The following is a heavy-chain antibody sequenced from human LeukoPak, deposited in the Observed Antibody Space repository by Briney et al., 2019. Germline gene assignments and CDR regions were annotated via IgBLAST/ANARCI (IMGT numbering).Heavy chain of an antibody. V-gene: IGHV4-59*01. CDR2: IYYSGST. CDR1: GGSFSSYY. CDR3: ARVGVYYFWSGYPIPFDY. J-gene: IGHJ4*02. D-gene: IGHD3-3*01. Sequence: SETLSLTCAVYGGSFSSYYWSWIRQPPGKGLEWIGYIYYSGSTNYNPSLKSRVTISVDTSKNQFSLKLSSVTAADTAVYYCARVGVYYFWSGYPIPFDYWGQGTLVTVSS.